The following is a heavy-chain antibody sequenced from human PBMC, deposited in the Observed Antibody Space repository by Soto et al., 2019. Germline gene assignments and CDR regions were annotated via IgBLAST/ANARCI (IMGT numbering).Heavy chain of an antibody. V-gene: IGHV3-13*05. Sequence: GGSLRLSCAASGFTFSSYDMHWVRQATGKGLEWVSAIGTAGDPYYPGSVKGRFTISRENAKNSLYLQMNSLRAGDTAVYYCARARGYGSGSSARGYYYYYGMDVWGQGTTVTVSS. CDR1: GFTFSSYD. J-gene: IGHJ6*02. D-gene: IGHD3-10*01. CDR2: IGTAGDP. CDR3: ARARGYGSGSSARGYYYYYGMDV.